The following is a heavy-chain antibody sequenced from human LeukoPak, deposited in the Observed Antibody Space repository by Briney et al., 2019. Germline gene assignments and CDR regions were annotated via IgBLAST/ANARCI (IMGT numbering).Heavy chain of an antibody. Sequence: GGSLRLSCTASGFTFSTSGMHWVRQAPGKGLEWVAFIRYDGNNTYYADSVKGRFTISRDNSKNTVFLQMNSLRGEDAALYYCASDGRRSGSYSNHFGNWGQGTLVTVSS. CDR1: GFTFSTSG. CDR2: IRYDGNNT. CDR3: ASDGRRSGSYSNHFGN. J-gene: IGHJ4*02. D-gene: IGHD3-10*01. V-gene: IGHV3-30*02.